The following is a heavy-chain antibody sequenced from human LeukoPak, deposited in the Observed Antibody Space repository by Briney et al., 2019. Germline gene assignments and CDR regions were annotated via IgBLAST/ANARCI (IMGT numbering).Heavy chain of an antibody. V-gene: IGHV4-31*03. CDR2: IYYSGST. CDR3: ARESGSEYYYDSRSYYFDY. CDR1: GGSISSGGYY. J-gene: IGHJ4*02. Sequence: SESLSLTCTVSGGSISSGGYYWRWIRQHPGKGLEWIGYIYYSGSTYYNPSLKSRVTISVDTSKNQFSLKLSSVTAADTAVYYCARESGSEYYYDSRSYYFDYWGQGTLVTVSS. D-gene: IGHD3-22*01.